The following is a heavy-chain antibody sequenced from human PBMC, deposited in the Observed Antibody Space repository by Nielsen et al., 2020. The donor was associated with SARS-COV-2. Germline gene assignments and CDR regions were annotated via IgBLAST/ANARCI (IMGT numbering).Heavy chain of an antibody. J-gene: IGHJ4*02. Sequence: GESLKISCAASGFTFSSLWMSWVRQVPGKGLEWVADINPDGSENFYVDSVKGRFTISRDNAKNSMSLQMNSLRVEDTAVYYCARGGGVTHYFDFWGQGALVTVSS. D-gene: IGHD4-23*01. CDR1: GFTFSSLW. CDR2: INPDGSEN. V-gene: IGHV3-7*01. CDR3: ARGGGVTHYFDF.